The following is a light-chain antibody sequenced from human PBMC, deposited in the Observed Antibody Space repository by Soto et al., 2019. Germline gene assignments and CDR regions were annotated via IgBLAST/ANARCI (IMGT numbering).Light chain of an antibody. CDR1: SRDVGAYDY. CDR2: YVD. V-gene: IGLV2-14*03. J-gene: IGLJ1*01. CDR3: CSYADGSMYF. Sequence: QSALTQPASVSGSPGQSITISCTGTSRDVGAYDYVSWYLQYPDKAPQLLIYYVDHRPSGVSSRFSGSKSGNKDSLTISGLQAEDEGDYYCCSYADGSMYFFGTGTKLTVL.